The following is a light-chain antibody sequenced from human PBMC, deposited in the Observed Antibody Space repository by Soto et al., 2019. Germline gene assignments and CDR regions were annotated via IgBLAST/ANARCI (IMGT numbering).Light chain of an antibody. CDR3: SSYTRSTTLVV. CDR1: SSDVGAYNY. V-gene: IGLV2-14*01. J-gene: IGLJ2*01. CDR2: DVT. Sequence: QSALTQPDSVSGSPGQSITISCTGTSSDVGAYNYVSWYQQHPGKAPKLMIYDVTNRPSGVSSRFSGSKSGNTASLTISGLQAEDGADYYCSSYTRSTTLVVFGGGTKLTVL.